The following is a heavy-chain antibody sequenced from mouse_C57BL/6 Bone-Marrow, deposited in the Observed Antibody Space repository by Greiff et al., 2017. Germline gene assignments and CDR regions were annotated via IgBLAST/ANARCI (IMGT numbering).Heavy chain of an antibody. V-gene: IGHV1-55*01. D-gene: IGHD2-3*01. CDR1: GYTFTSYW. CDR3: ARASDGYYYAMDY. J-gene: IGHJ4*01. CDR2: IYPGSGST. Sequence: QVQLQQPGAELVKPGASVKMSCKASGYTFTSYWITWVRQRPGQGLEWIGDIYPGSGSTNSNEKFQSKATLTVDTASSTAYMQLSSQTSEDAAVYYCARASDGYYYAMDYWGQGTSVTVSS.